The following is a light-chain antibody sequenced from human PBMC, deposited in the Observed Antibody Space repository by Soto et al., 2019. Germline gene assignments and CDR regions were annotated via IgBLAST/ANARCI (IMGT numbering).Light chain of an antibody. J-gene: IGLJ3*02. CDR2: DVS. V-gene: IGLV2-11*01. CDR3: CSYAGSYTWV. Sequence: QSVLTQPRSVSGSPGQSVTISCTGTSSDVGDYNFVSWYHQHPGKVPKLILYDVSERPSGVPDRFSGSKSGNTASLAISGLQAEDEAVYYCCSYAGSYTWVFGGGTKVTVL. CDR1: SSDVGDYNF.